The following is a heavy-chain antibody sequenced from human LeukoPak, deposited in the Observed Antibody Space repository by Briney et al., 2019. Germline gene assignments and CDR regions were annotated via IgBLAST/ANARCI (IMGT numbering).Heavy chain of an antibody. J-gene: IGHJ4*02. CDR3: AREGGWNDFDY. CDR2: ISGSGGTI. D-gene: IGHD1-1*01. V-gene: IGHV3-23*01. Sequence: GGSLRLSCAVSGFTFRSYAMSWVRQAPGKGPEWVSAISGSGGTIYYADSVKGRLTISRDNAKNSLYLQINSLRAEDTAVYYCAREGGWNDFDYWGQGTLVTVSS. CDR1: GFTFRSYA.